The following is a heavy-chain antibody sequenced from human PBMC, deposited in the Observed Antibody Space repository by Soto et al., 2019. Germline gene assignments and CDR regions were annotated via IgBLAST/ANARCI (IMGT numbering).Heavy chain of an antibody. CDR3: ARVAAAGRDWWFDP. Sequence: GGSLRLSCAASGFTFSSYDMHWVRQATGKGLEWVSAIGTAGDTYYPGSVKGRFTISRENAKNSLYLQMNSLRAGDTAVYYCARVAAAGRDWWFDPWGQGTLVTVSS. D-gene: IGHD6-13*01. CDR2: IGTAGDT. J-gene: IGHJ5*02. V-gene: IGHV3-13*01. CDR1: GFTFSSYD.